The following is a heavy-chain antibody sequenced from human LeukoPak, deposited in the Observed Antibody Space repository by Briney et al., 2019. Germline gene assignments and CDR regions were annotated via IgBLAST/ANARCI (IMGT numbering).Heavy chain of an antibody. V-gene: IGHV3-30*02. CDR3: TTPLSY. CDR2: IRYDGSNK. J-gene: IGHJ4*02. Sequence: SGGSLRLSCAASGFTFSSCGMHWVRQAPGKGLEWVAFIRYDGSNKYYADSVKGRFTISRDNSKNTLYLQMNSLGAEDTAVYYYTTPLSYWGQGTLVAVSS. CDR1: GFTFSSCG.